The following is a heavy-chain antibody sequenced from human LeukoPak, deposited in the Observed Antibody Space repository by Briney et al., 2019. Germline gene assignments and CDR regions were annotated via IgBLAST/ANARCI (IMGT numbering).Heavy chain of an antibody. D-gene: IGHD6-19*01. CDR1: GGSISSGSYY. CDR3: AGGDSGYSSGWYRFDY. V-gene: IGHV4-61*02. Sequence: PSETLSLTCTVSGGSISSGSYYWSWIRQPAGKGLEWIGRIYTSGSTNYNPSLKSRVTISVDTPKNQFSLKLSSVTAADTAVYYCAGGDSGYSSGWYRFDYWGQGTLVTVSS. CDR2: IYTSGST. J-gene: IGHJ4*02.